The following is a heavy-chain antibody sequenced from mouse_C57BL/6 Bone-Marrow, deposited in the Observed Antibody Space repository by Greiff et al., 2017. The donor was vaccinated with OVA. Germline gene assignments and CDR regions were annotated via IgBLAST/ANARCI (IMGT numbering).Heavy chain of an antibody. J-gene: IGHJ4*01. D-gene: IGHD2-3*01. CDR3: VRHWGWSYAMDY. CDR2: IRSKSNNYAT. CDR1: GFSFNTYA. Sequence: EVKLVESGGGLVQPKGSLKLSCAASGFSFNTYAMNWVRQAPGKGLEWVARIRSKSNNYATYYADSVKDRFTISRDDSESMLYLQMNNLKTEDTAMYYCVRHWGWSYAMDYWGQGTSVTVSS. V-gene: IGHV10-1*01.